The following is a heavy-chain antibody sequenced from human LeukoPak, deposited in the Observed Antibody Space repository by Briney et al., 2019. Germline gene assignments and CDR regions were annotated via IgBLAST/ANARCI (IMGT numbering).Heavy chain of an antibody. Sequence: ASVTVSCKASGYSFTNYYMHWVRQAPGQGLEWMGIINPSGGSTTYAQKFQDRVTMTRDTSTSTVYMELSSLRSEDTAVYYCARGAGGTNFDYWGQGTLVTVSS. CDR3: ARGAGGTNFDY. V-gene: IGHV1-46*01. J-gene: IGHJ4*02. D-gene: IGHD1-7*01. CDR2: INPSGGST. CDR1: GYSFTNYY.